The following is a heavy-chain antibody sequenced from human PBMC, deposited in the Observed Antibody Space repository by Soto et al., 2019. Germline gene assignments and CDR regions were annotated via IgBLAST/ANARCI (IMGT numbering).Heavy chain of an antibody. CDR3: VRESYYDGTLGAFDI. CDR1: GFTFSTYA. CDR2: ISYDERQK. V-gene: IGHV3-30*04. D-gene: IGHD3-22*01. Sequence: QVQLEESGGGVVQPGRSLRLSCAASGFTFSTYAMHWVRQAPGKGLEWVAVISYDERQKYYADSVKGRFTISRDNSKDTVYLQMNSLITEDTAVYYCVRESYYDGTLGAFDIWGQGTMVTVSS. J-gene: IGHJ3*02.